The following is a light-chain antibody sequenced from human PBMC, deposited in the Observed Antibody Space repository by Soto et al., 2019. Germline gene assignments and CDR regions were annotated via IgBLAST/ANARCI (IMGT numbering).Light chain of an antibody. CDR1: SSDVGGYNY. V-gene: IGLV2-14*01. CDR3: SSYTSSSVWV. CDR2: EVS. Sequence: QSALTQPASVSGSPGQSITISCTGTSSDVGGYNYVSWYQQHPGKAPKLMIYEVSNRPSGVSNRFSGSKSGNTASLTISGLSAEDEADYYCSSYTSSSVWVFGGGTKLTVL. J-gene: IGLJ3*02.